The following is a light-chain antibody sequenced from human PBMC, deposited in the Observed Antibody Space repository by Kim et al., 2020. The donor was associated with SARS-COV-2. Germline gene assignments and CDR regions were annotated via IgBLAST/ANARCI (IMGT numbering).Light chain of an antibody. V-gene: IGLV2-8*01. CDR2: EVN. Sequence: QSALTHPPSASGSAGQSVTISCTGTSSDVGGYEYVSWYQQHPGKAPKVLIYEVNKRPSGVPDRFSGSKSGNTASLTVSGLQAEDEADYYCGSYADTNSLIFGGGTQLTVL. J-gene: IGLJ2*01. CDR3: GSYADTNSLI. CDR1: SSDVGGYEY.